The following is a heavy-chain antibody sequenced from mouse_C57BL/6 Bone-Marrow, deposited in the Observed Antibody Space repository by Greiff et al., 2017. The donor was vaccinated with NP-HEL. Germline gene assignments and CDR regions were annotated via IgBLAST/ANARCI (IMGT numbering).Heavy chain of an antibody. D-gene: IGHD2-5*01. CDR2: INPGSGGT. Sequence: QVQLQQSGAELVRPGTSVKVSCKASGYAFTNYLIEWVKQRPGQGLEWIGVINPGSGGTNYNEKFKGKATLTADKSSSTAYMQLSSLTSEDSAVYFCARAGYYSNYDYWGQGTTLTVSS. CDR3: ARAGYYSNYDY. J-gene: IGHJ2*01. V-gene: IGHV1-54*01. CDR1: GYAFTNYL.